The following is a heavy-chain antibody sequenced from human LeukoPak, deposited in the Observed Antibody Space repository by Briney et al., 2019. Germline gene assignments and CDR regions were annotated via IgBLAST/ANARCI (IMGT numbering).Heavy chain of an antibody. CDR2: TRGSGGSA. J-gene: IGHJ3*02. D-gene: IGHD6-19*01. CDR1: GFTFTSYV. V-gene: IGHV3-23*01. Sequence: GGSLRLSCAASGFTFTSYVMNWFRQAPGKGLEWVAGTRGSGGSAYYADSVKGRFTISRDNSKNTLYLRLGSLRVEDTAIYYCAKSRGGSRDGLDTWGQGTMVTVSS. CDR3: AKSRGGSRDGLDT.